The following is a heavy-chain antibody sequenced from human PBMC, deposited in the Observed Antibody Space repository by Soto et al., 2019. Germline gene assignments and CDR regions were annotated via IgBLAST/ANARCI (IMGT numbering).Heavy chain of an antibody. J-gene: IGHJ6*02. CDR2: IYTSGST. CDR3: ARDTPNCSSTSCYPYYYYGMDV. D-gene: IGHD2-2*01. Sequence: QVQLQESGPGLVKPSETLSLTCTVSGGSISSYYWSWIRQPAGKGLEWIGRIYTSGSTNYNPSLKSRVTMSVDTSKNQFSLKLSSVTAADTAVYYCARDTPNCSSTSCYPYYYYGMDVWGQGTTVTVSS. V-gene: IGHV4-4*07. CDR1: GGSISSYY.